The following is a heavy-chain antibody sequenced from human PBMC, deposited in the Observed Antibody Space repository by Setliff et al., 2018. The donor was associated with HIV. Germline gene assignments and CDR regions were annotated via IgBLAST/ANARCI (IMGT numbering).Heavy chain of an antibody. D-gene: IGHD3-10*01. Sequence: KASETLSLTCTISGGSFGVYRWSWTRQSAGRGLEWIGRIDSSGTTDYKPSLKGRVAISVDTSRNQFSLRVTSVTAADTAVYFCARDRHSSGLGSYGPWGPGILVTVSS. CDR2: IDSSGTT. CDR1: GGSFGVYR. V-gene: IGHV4-4*07. J-gene: IGHJ5*02. CDR3: ARDRHSSGLGSYGP.